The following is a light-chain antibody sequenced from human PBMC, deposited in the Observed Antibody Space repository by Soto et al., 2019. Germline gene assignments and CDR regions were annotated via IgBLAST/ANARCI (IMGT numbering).Light chain of an antibody. CDR3: CSYAGSSTYYV. CDR2: EGS. V-gene: IGLV2-23*01. Sequence: QSALTQPASVSGSPGQSITISCTGTSSDVGSYNLVSWYQQHPGKAPKLMIYEGSKRPSGVSNRFSGSKSGNTASLTISGLQAEDEADYYCCSYAGSSTYYVFGTGPQLTVL. J-gene: IGLJ1*01. CDR1: SSDVGSYNL.